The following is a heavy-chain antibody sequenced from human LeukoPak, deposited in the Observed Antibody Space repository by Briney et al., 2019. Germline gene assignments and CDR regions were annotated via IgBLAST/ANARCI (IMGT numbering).Heavy chain of an antibody. V-gene: IGHV3-11*04. D-gene: IGHD3-3*01. CDR3: ARGGLAIFGVAPLDRFDP. Sequence: GGSLRLSCAASGFTFSDYYMSWIRQAPGKGLEWVSYISSSGSTIYYADSVKGRFTISRDNAKNSLYLQMNSLRAEDTAVYYCARGGLAIFGVAPLDRFDPWGQGTLVTVSS. CDR2: ISSSGSTI. J-gene: IGHJ5*02. CDR1: GFTFSDYY.